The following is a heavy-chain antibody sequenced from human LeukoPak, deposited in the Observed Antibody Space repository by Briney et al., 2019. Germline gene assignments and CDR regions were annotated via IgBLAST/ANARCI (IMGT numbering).Heavy chain of an antibody. J-gene: IGHJ4*02. CDR3: AKSRGSGAAAGNFDY. CDR2: ISGSGGST. Sequence: GGSLRLSCAASGFTFSTYAMSWVRQAPGKGLEWVSAISGSGGSTYYADSVKGRFTISRDNSKNTLYLQMNSLRAEDTAVYYCAKSRGSGAAAGNFDYWGQGTLVTVSS. V-gene: IGHV3-23*01. D-gene: IGHD6-13*01. CDR1: GFTFSTYA.